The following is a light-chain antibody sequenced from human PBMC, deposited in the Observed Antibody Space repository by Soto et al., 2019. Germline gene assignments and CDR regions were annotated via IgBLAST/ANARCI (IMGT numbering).Light chain of an antibody. J-gene: IGLJ2*01. CDR3: SSYGGSDNLI. V-gene: IGLV2-8*01. CDR2: EVR. CDR1: SNDLGGHKY. Sequence: QSALTQPPSASGSPGQSVTISCTGSSNDLGGHKYVSWYQHHPGKAPKLIIYEVRERPSGVPDRFSGSKSGNTASLTVSGLQAEDEADYYCSSYGGSDNLIFGGGTKLNVL.